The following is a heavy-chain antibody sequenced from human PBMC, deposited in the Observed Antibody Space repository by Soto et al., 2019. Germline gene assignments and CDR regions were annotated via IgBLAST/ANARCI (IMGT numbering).Heavy chain of an antibody. D-gene: IGHD1-1*01. CDR2: ISYDGSNK. CDR3: ARDLRTPTTAWLSGVLLVGMDV. J-gene: IGHJ6*02. V-gene: IGHV3-30-3*01. Sequence: QVQLVESGGGVVQPGRSLRLSCAASGFTFSSYAMHWVRQAPGKGLEWVAVISYDGSNKYYADSVKGRFTISRDNSKNTLYLQMNSLRAEDTAVYYCARDLRTPTTAWLSGVLLVGMDVWGQGTTVTVSS. CDR1: GFTFSSYA.